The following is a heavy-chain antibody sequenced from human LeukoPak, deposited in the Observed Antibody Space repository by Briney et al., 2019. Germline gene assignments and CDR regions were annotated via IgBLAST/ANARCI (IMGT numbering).Heavy chain of an antibody. Sequence: GASVKVSCKASGYTFTGYYMHWVRQAPGQGLEWMGRINPYSGGTNYAQKFQGGVTMTSETSISTAYMELSRLRSDDTAVYCCARARWIQLWLPFDYWGQGTLVTVPS. D-gene: IGHD5-18*01. J-gene: IGHJ4*02. CDR3: ARARWIQLWLPFDY. V-gene: IGHV1-2*06. CDR2: INPYSGGT. CDR1: GYTFTGYY.